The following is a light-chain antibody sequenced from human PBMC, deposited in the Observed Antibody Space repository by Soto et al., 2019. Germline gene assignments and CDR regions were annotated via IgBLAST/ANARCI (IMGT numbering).Light chain of an antibody. V-gene: IGLV2-14*01. CDR1: SSDVGGYNH. CDR3: SSYASSSSYV. CDR2: EVT. Sequence: QSALTQPASVSGSPGQSITISCTGTSSDVGGYNHVSWYQIHPGKAPKLIIYEVTSRPSGVSYRFSGSKSGNSASLTISGLQAEDEADYYCSSYASSSSYVFGGWTKVTVL. J-gene: IGLJ1*01.